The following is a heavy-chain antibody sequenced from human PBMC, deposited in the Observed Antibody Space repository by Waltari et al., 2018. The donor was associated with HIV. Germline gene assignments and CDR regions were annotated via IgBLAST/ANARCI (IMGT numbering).Heavy chain of an antibody. CDR3: AREGTSWVYGMDV. V-gene: IGHV3-48*01. D-gene: IGHD1-7*01. CDR1: GFTFRSYS. J-gene: IGHJ6*02. CDR2: ISSSSSTI. Sequence: EVQLVESGGGLVQPGGSLRLSCAASGFTFRSYSMNWVRQAPGKGLEWVSYISSSSSTIYYADSVKGRFTISRDNAKNSLYLQMNSLRAEDTAVYYCAREGTSWVYGMDVWGQGTTVTVSS.